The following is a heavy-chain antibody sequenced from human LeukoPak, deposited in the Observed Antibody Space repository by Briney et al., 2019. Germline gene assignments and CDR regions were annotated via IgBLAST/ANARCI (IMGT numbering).Heavy chain of an antibody. J-gene: IGHJ4*02. CDR1: GFTFSSYA. CDR2: ISGSGGST. D-gene: IGHD3-3*01. Sequence: GGSLRLSCAASGFTFSSYAMSWVRQAPGKGLEWVSAISGSGGSTYYADSVKGRFTISRDNSKNTLYLQMNSLRAEDTAVYYCAKTISDSRTYYSDYWGQGTLVTVSS. V-gene: IGHV3-23*01. CDR3: AKTISDSRTYYSDY.